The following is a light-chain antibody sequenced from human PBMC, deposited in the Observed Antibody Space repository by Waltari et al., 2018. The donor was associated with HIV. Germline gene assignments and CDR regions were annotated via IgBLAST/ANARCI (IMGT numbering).Light chain of an antibody. J-gene: IGLJ3*02. CDR2: EVT. V-gene: IGLV2-18*02. CDR3: SSYTTSSTWV. Sequence: QSALTQPPSVSGSLGHSVTIPCPGTSSDIGAYNRVSWYQQSPGTAPKLRIYEVTHRPSGVPVRFSGSKSGNTASLTISGLQADDEADYYCSSYTTSSTWVFGGGTKLTVL. CDR1: SSDIGAYNR.